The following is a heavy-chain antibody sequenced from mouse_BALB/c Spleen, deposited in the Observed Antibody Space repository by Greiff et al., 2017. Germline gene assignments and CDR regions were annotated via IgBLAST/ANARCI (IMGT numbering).Heavy chain of an antibody. J-gene: IGHJ4*01. V-gene: IGHV1-20*02. D-gene: IGHD1-1*01. CDR1: GYSFTGYF. Sequence: EVQVVESGPELVKPGASVKISCKASGYSFTGYFMNWVMQSHGKSLEWIGRINPYNGDTFYNQKFKGKATLTVDKSSSTAHMELRSLASEDSAVYFCARGATVVAPGALDYWGQGTSVTGSS. CDR2: INPYNGDT. CDR3: ARGATVVAPGALDY.